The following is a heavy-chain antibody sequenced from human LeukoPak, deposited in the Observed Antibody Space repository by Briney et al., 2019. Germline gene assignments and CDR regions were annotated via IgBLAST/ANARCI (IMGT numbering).Heavy chain of an antibody. CDR2: IYYSGST. CDR3: ARVSYGKSGDY. J-gene: IGHJ4*02. CDR1: GGSISSSSYY. Sequence: PSETLSLTCTVSGGSISSSSYYWGWIRQPPGKGLEWIGSIYYSGSTYYNPSLKSRVTISVDTSKNQFSLKLSSVTAADTAVYYCARVSYGKSGDYWGQGTLVTVSS. D-gene: IGHD5-18*01. V-gene: IGHV4-39*07.